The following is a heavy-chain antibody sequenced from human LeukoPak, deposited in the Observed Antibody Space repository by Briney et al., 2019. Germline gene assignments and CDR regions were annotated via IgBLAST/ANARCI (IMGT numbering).Heavy chain of an antibody. CDR2: IIHIFGTA. V-gene: IGHV1-69*13. J-gene: IGHJ4*02. CDR1: GGTFSSYA. D-gene: IGHD3-22*01. CDR3: ARYYYDSSSYYLHYFDY. Sequence: VASVKVSCKASGGTFSSYAISWVRQAPGQGLEWMGGIIHIFGTANYAQKFQGRVTITADESTGTPYMEMSSLRSEDTAVYYCARYYYDSSSYYLHYFDYWGQGTLATVSS.